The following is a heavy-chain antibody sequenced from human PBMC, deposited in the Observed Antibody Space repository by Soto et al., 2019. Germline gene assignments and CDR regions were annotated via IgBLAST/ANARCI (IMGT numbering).Heavy chain of an antibody. CDR2: ISGSGGST. J-gene: IGHJ4*02. CDR1: GFTFSSYA. CDR3: AKDNRWGAAAGTSFDY. D-gene: IGHD6-13*01. V-gene: IGHV3-23*01. Sequence: GGSLRLSCAASGFTFSSYAMSWVRQAPGKGLEWVSAISGSGGSTYYADSVKGRFTISRDNSKNTLYLQMNSLRAEDTAVYYCAKDNRWGAAAGTSFDYWGQGTLVTVSS.